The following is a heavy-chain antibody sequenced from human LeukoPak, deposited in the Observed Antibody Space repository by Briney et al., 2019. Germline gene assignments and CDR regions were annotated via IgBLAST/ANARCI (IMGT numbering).Heavy chain of an antibody. CDR1: GFTFSSYA. CDR2: ISYDGSNK. D-gene: IGHD3-10*01. Sequence: GRSLRPSCAASGFTFSSYAMHWVRQAPVKGLEWVAVISYDGSNKYYADSVKGRFTISRDNSKNTLYLQMNSLRAEDTAVYYCASDGRTYGSGSYRHPLDYWGQGTLVTVSS. J-gene: IGHJ4*02. CDR3: ASDGRTYGSGSYRHPLDY. V-gene: IGHV3-30-3*01.